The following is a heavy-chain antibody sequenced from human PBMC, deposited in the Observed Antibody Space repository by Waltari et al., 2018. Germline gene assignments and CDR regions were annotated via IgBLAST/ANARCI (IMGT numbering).Heavy chain of an antibody. CDR2: IYTSGTT. V-gene: IGHV4-61*09. D-gene: IGHD3-16*01. J-gene: IGHJ6*02. CDR3: ARDRTYYDYIWGSYYYYYGMDV. CDR1: GGSISSGSYY. Sequence: QVQLQESGPGLVKPSQTLSLTCTVSGGSISSGSYYWSWIRQPAGKGLEWIGYIYTSGTTNYNPSLKSRVTISVDTAKNQFSLKLSSVTAADTAVYYCARDRTYYDYIWGSYYYYYGMDVWGQGTTVTVSS.